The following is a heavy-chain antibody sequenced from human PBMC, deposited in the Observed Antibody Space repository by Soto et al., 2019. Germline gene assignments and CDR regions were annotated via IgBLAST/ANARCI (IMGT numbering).Heavy chain of an antibody. CDR1: GFSLSTSGVG. D-gene: IGHD3-10*01. J-gene: IGHJ4*02. CDR2: IYWDDDK. V-gene: IGHV2-5*02. Sequence: QITLKESGPTLVKPTQTLTLTCTFSGFSLSTSGVGVGWIRQPPGKALEWLALIYWDDDKRYSPSLKSRLTITKDTSKNQVVLTMTNMDPVDTATYYCAHRTWFGELSYFDYWGQGTLVTVSS. CDR3: AHRTWFGELSYFDY.